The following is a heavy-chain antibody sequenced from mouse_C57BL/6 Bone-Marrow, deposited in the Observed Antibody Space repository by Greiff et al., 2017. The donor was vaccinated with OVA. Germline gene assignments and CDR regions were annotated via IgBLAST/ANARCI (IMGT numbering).Heavy chain of an antibody. Sequence: VQRVESGAELARPGASVKLSCKASGYTFTSYGISWVKQRTGQGLEWIGEIYPRSGNTYYNEKFKGKATLTADKSSSTAYMELRSLTSEDSAVYFCAKSVGIYYYAMDYWGQGTSVTVSS. V-gene: IGHV1-81*01. CDR1: GYTFTSYG. CDR3: AKSVGIYYYAMDY. CDR2: IYPRSGNT. J-gene: IGHJ4*01.